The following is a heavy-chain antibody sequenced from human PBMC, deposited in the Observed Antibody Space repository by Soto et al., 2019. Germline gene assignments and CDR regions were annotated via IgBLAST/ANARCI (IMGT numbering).Heavy chain of an antibody. CDR3: AKDYYGSGSSIDY. V-gene: IGHV3-30*18. D-gene: IGHD3-10*01. CDR1: GFTFSSYG. CDR2: ISYDGSNK. J-gene: IGHJ4*02. Sequence: QVQLVESGGGVVQPGRSLSLSCAASGFTFSSYGMHWVRQAPGKGLEWVAVISYDGSNKYYADSVKGRFTISRDNSKNTLYLQMNSLRAEDTAVYYCAKDYYGSGSSIDYWGQGTLVTVSS.